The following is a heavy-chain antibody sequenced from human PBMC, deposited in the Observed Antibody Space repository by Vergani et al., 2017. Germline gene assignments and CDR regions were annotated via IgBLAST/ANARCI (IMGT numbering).Heavy chain of an antibody. CDR1: GFTFSSYS. J-gene: IGHJ2*01. CDR3: ARKPPPMTTVTTPRLYWYFDL. V-gene: IGHV3-21*01. CDR2: ISSSSSYI. D-gene: IGHD4-17*01. Sequence: EVQLLESGGGLVQPGGSLRLSCAASGFTFSSYSMNWVRQAPGKGLEWVSSISSSSSYIYYADSVKGRFTISRDNAKNSLYLQMNSLRAEDTAVYYCARKPPPMTTVTTPRLYWYFDLWGRGTLVTVSS.